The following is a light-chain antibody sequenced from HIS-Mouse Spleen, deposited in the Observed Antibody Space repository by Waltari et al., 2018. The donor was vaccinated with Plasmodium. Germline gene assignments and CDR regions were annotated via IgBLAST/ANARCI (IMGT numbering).Light chain of an antibody. Sequence: AIRMTQSPSSFSASTGDRVTSTCRASQGISSYLAWYQQKPGKAPKLLIYAASTLQSGVPSRFSGSGSGTDFTLTISCLQSEDFATYYCQQYYSYPLTFGGGTKVAIK. CDR3: QQYYSYPLT. V-gene: IGKV1-8*01. CDR2: AAS. CDR1: QGISSY. J-gene: IGKJ4*01.